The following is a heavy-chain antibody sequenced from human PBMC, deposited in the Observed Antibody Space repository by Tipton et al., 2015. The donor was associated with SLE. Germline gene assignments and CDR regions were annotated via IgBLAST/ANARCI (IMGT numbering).Heavy chain of an antibody. D-gene: IGHD1-14*01. CDR3: ATRTKRGMDV. J-gene: IGHJ6*02. Sequence: TLSLTCTVSGGSISSSSYYWGWIRQPPGKGLEWIGSIYYSGSTNYNPSLKSRVTISVDTSKNQFSLKLSSVTAADTAVYYCATRTKRGMDVWGQGTTVTVSS. CDR1: GGSISSSSYY. V-gene: IGHV4-39*07. CDR2: IYYSGST.